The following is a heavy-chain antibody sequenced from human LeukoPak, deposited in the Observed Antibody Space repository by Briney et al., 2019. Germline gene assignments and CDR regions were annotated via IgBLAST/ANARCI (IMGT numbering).Heavy chain of an antibody. CDR1: GGSISSGSFY. CDR3: ARESQIRYYYDRSGYYYGALDY. D-gene: IGHD3-22*01. V-gene: IGHV4-61*02. Sequence: SETLSLTCTVSGGSISSGSFYWSWIRQPAGKGLEWIGRIYTSGSTNYNPSLKSRVTISVDTSKNQFSLKLSSVTAADTAVFYCARESQIRYYYDRSGYYYGALDYWGQGSLVTVSS. J-gene: IGHJ4*02. CDR2: IYTSGST.